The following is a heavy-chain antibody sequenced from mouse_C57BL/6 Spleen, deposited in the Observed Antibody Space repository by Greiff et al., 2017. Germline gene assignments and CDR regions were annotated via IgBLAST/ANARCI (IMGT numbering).Heavy chain of an antibody. CDR3: ARWRTGYAMDY. CDR1: GYTFTSYW. V-gene: IGHV1-69*01. Sequence: QVQLQQPGAELVMPGASVKLSCKASGYTFTSYWMHWVKQRPGQGLEWIGEIDPSDSYTNYNQKFKGKSTLTVDKSSSTAYMQLSSLTSEDSAVYYCARWRTGYAMDYWGQGTSVTVSS. J-gene: IGHJ4*01. CDR2: IDPSDSYT.